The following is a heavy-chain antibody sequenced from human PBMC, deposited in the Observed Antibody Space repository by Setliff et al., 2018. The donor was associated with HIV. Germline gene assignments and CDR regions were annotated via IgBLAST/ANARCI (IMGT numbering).Heavy chain of an antibody. V-gene: IGHV3-33*01. D-gene: IGHD3-16*01. CDR2: IWFDGTDK. CDR1: GFTFSISG. CDR3: ARDWGVYPNYYYYMDV. Sequence: GGSLRLSCVASGFTFSISGMHWVRQAPGKGLEWVAVIWFDGTDKYYADSVKGRFTVSGDISRNTLYLQMTSLRAEDTAVYYCARDWGVYPNYYYYMDVWGKGTTVTVSS. J-gene: IGHJ6*03.